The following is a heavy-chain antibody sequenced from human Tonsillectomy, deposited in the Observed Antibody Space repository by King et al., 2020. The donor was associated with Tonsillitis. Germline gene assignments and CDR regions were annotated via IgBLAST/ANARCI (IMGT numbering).Heavy chain of an antibody. CDR2: ISYDGSNK. Sequence: VQLVESGGGVVQPGRSLRLSCAASGFTFNNYGMHWVRQAPGKGREWVTFISYDGSNKYYADYVKGRFTISRDNSKKTLYLQMNSLRPEDTAVYYCAKPFWSGYLCGLDVWGQGPTVPVSS. CDR1: GFTFNNYG. D-gene: IGHD3-3*01. CDR3: AKPFWSGYLCGLDV. J-gene: IGHJ6*02. V-gene: IGHV3-30*18.